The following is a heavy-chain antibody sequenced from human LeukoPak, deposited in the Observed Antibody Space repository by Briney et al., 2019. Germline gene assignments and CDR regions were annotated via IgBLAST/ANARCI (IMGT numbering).Heavy chain of an antibody. Sequence: SETLSLTCAVYGGSFSGYYWSWIRQPSGKGLEWIGEINHSGSTNYNPSLKSRVTISVDTSKNQFSLKLSSVTAADTAVYYCARDAAAGFDPWGQGTLVTVSS. D-gene: IGHD6-13*01. CDR1: GGSFSGYY. V-gene: IGHV4-34*01. J-gene: IGHJ5*02. CDR3: ARDAAAGFDP. CDR2: INHSGST.